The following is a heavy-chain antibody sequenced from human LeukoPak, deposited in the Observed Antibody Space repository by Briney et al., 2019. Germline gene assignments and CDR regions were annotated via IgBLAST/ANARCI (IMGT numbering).Heavy chain of an antibody. Sequence: PSETLSLTCTVSGGSISSSSYYWGWIRQPPGKGLEWIGSIYYSGSTYYNPSLKSRVTISVDTSKNQFSLKLSSATAADTAVYYCARLEQLVKRGSDYWGQGTLVTVSS. CDR1: GGSISSSSYY. D-gene: IGHD6-6*01. V-gene: IGHV4-39*01. CDR3: ARLEQLVKRGSDY. J-gene: IGHJ4*02. CDR2: IYYSGST.